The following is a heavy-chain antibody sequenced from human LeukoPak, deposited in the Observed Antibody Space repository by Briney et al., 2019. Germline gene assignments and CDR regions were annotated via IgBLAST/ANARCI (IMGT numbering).Heavy chain of an antibody. J-gene: IGHJ4*02. CDR3: ARVGRTQGVDY. D-gene: IGHD1-14*01. CDR1: GGSISSHY. Sequence: SETLSLTCTVSGGSISSHYWSWIRQPPGKGLEWIGYIYYSGSTNYSPSLKSRVTISVDTSKNQFSLKLSSVTAADTAVYYCARVGRTQGVDYWGQGTLVTVSS. CDR2: IYYSGST. V-gene: IGHV4-59*11.